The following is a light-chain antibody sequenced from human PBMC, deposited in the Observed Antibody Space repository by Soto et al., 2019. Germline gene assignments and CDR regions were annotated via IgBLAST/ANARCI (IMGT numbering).Light chain of an antibody. CDR1: QGIRND. Sequence: AIQMTQSPSSLSASVGDRVTITCRASQGIRNDLGWHQQKPGEAPKLLIYAASYLQSGVPSRFSGSGSGTDFTLTIGSLQPEDFATYYCLPDYNYPLTFGGGTKVHIK. J-gene: IGKJ4*01. CDR2: AAS. V-gene: IGKV1-6*01. CDR3: LPDYNYPLT.